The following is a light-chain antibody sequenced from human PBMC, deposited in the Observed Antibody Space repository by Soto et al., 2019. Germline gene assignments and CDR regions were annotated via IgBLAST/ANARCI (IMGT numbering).Light chain of an antibody. J-gene: IGKJ3*01. CDR2: DAS. Sequence: DIQMTQSPSPLSASVGDRVTITCQASQDISTNLNWYQKNQGKAPNLLIQDASNLEPVVPSRFRARGSGTDFTFSIRSLLPEDFATYYCKQYDNLSITFGPGTKVDLK. CDR3: KQYDNLSIT. V-gene: IGKV1-33*01. CDR1: QDISTN.